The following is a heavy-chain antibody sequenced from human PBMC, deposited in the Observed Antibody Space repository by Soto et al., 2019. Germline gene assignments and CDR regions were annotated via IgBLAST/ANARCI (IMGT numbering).Heavy chain of an antibody. V-gene: IGHV3-23*01. CDR2: ISGSGGST. CDR1: GFTFSSYA. CDR3: AKDVVVRGVTYFDY. Sequence: PGGSLRLSCAASGFTFSSYAMSWVRQAPGEGLEWVSAISGSGGSTYYADSVKGRFTISRDNSKNTLYLQMNSLRAEDTAVYYCAKDVVVRGVTYFDYWGQGTLVTVSS. J-gene: IGHJ4*02. D-gene: IGHD3-10*01.